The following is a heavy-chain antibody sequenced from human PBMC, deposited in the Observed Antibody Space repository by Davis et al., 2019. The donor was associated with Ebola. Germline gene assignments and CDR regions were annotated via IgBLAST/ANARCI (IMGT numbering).Heavy chain of an antibody. J-gene: IGHJ4*02. D-gene: IGHD1-14*01. Sequence: GESLKISCAASGFTFTNYVMSWVRQAPGKGLEWVSAISGSGGNTYYADSVEGRFTISRDNSKNTLYLMMNSLRPEDTAVYHCASRKDQFDYWGRGTLVTVSS. V-gene: IGHV3-23*01. CDR2: ISGSGGNT. CDR1: GFTFTNYV. CDR3: ASRKDQFDY.